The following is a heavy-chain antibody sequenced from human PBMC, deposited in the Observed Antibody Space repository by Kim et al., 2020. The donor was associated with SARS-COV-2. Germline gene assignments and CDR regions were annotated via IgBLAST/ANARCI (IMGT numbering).Heavy chain of an antibody. CDR2: INYTAST. Sequence: INYTASTNDTPSLKSRVPLSVDTSKNQFSLKLSSVTAADTAVYYCARGFDLWGKGTRVTVSS. CDR3: ARGFDL. J-gene: IGHJ3*01. V-gene: IGHV4-59*09.